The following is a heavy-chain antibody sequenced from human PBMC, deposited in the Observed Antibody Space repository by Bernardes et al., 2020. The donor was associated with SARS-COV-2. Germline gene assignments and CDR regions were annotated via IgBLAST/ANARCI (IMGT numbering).Heavy chain of an antibody. CDR2: IYYSGRT. V-gene: IGHV4-39*01. CDR3: ARLSHFDFWTGFGGDFDY. J-gene: IGHJ4*02. D-gene: IGHD3-3*01. Sequence: SETLSLTCTVSGGSISNANSYWGWIRQPPGKGLEWIGCIYYSGRTYYNPSLKSPVIMSVEKSKNRFSVRLNSVTAADTAVYYCARLSHFDFWTGFGGDFDYWGQGILVTVSS. CDR1: GGSISNANSY.